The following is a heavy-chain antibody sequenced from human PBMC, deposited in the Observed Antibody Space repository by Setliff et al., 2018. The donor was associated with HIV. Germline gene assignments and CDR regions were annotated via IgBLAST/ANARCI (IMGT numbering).Heavy chain of an antibody. Sequence: SETLSLTCAVYTESLTRYDWAWIRQSPEKGLEWIGEIDDSGGIIYNPSLQSRVTMSVDTSKNQFSLKVRSLTAADTGLYYCARVTTTYYYDSSAYYHPVWGQGTLVTVSS. D-gene: IGHD3-22*01. J-gene: IGHJ4*02. V-gene: IGHV4-34*01. CDR1: TESLTRYD. CDR2: IDDSGGI. CDR3: ARVTTTYYYDSSAYYHPV.